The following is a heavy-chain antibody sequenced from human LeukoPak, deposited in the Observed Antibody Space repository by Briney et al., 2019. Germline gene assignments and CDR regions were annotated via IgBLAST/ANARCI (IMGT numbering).Heavy chain of an antibody. V-gene: IGHV4-39*07. D-gene: IGHD3-22*01. J-gene: IGHJ3*02. CDR2: IYYSGST. Sequence: SETLSLTCTVSGGSISSSSYYWGWIRQPPGKGLEWIGSIYYSGSTYYNPSLKSRVTISVDTSKNQFSLKLSSVTAADTAVYYCARLSITMIVVVIGGGAFDIWGQGTMVTVSS. CDR1: GGSISSSSYY. CDR3: ARLSITMIVVVIGGGAFDI.